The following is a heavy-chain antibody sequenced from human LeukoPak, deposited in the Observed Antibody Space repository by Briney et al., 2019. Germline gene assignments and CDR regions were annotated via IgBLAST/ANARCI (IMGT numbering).Heavy chain of an antibody. Sequence: PSETLSLTCTVSGGSISSYYWSWIRQPPGKGLEWIGYIYYSGSTNYNPSLKSRVTISVDTSKNQFSLKLSSVTAADTAVYYCARDGSSSWYGDFDYWGQGTLVTVSS. CDR1: GGSISSYY. CDR3: ARDGSSSWYGDFDY. V-gene: IGHV4-59*12. D-gene: IGHD6-13*01. J-gene: IGHJ4*02. CDR2: IYYSGST.